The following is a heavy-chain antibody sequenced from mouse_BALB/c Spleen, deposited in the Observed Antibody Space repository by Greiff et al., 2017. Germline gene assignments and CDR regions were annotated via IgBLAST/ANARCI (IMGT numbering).Heavy chain of an antibody. J-gene: IGHJ2*01. CDR1: GFSLTSYG. CDR3: ASLERFFDY. CDR2: IWSGGST. V-gene: IGHV2-2*02. Sequence: VKVVESGPGLVQPSQSLSITCTVSGFSLTSYGVHWVRQSPGKGLEWLGVIWSGGSTDYNAAFISRLSISKDNSKSQVFFKMNSLQANDTAIYYCASLERFFDYWGQGTTLTVSS.